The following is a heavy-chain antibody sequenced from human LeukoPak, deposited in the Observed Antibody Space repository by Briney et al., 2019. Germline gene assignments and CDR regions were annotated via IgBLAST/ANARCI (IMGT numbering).Heavy chain of an antibody. CDR3: AKGGRYCSSTSCYTNY. V-gene: IGHV3-23*01. CDR2: INDSGGST. D-gene: IGHD2-2*02. CDR1: GFTFRNYA. Sequence: GGSLGLSCEASGFTFRNYAMSWVRQAPGKGLEWVSSINDSGGSTYYADSVKGRFTISRDNSKNTLYLQMNSLRAEDTAVYYCAKGGRYCSSTSCYTNYGGQGTLVTVSS. J-gene: IGHJ4*02.